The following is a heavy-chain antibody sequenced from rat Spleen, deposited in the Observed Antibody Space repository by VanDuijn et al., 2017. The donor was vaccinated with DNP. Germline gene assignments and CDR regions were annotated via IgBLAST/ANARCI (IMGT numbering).Heavy chain of an antibody. J-gene: IGHJ2*01. CDR2: ISTGGGNT. CDR1: GFTFSHYY. Sequence: EVQLVESGGGLVQPGRSMKRSCVASGFTFSHYYMTWVRQAPTKGLEWVASISTGGGNTYYRDSVEGRFIISRDNAKSTLYLQMDSLRSEETATYYCVRRDGSYYFDYWGQGVMVTVSS. D-gene: IGHD1-3*01. CDR3: VRRDGSYYFDY. V-gene: IGHV5S11*01.